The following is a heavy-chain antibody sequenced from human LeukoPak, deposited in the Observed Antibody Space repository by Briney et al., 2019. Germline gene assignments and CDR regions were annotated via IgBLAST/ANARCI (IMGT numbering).Heavy chain of an antibody. CDR2: ISAYNGNT. V-gene: IGHV1-18*01. Sequence: VASVKVSCKASGGTFSSYAISWVRQAPGQGLEWMGWISAYNGNTNYAQRLQGRVTVTTDTSTSTAYMELRSLRSDDTAVYYCARGVFMSSTSDFDYWGQGTLVTVSS. CDR1: GGTFSSYA. D-gene: IGHD2-2*01. CDR3: ARGVFMSSTSDFDY. J-gene: IGHJ4*02.